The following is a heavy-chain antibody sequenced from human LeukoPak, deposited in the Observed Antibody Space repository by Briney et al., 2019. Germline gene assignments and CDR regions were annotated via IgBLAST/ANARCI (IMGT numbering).Heavy chain of an antibody. CDR1: GFPFSNYA. J-gene: IGHJ4*02. V-gene: IGHV3-23*01. Sequence: PGGSLRLSCAASGFPFSNYAMSWVRQAPGKGLEWVSVISGSDTNTYYADSVKGRFTISRDNSKNTLYLHMNSLRAEDTALYYCAKHLWRDLLWFGEGYYFGYWGQGTLVTVSS. CDR3: AKHLWRDLLWFGEGYYFGY. CDR2: ISGSDTNT. D-gene: IGHD3-10*01.